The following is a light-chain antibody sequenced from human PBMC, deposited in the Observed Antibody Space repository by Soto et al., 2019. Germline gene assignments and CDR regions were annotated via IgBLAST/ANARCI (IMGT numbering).Light chain of an antibody. J-gene: IGKJ1*01. Sequence: EIVMTQSPATLSVSPGERATLSCRASQSVSGNLAWYQQKPGQAPRLLIYGASTGATGIPARFSGSGSGTEFTLTISSLWSEDFAVYYCQQYNNWPRTFGQGTKVEIK. CDR2: GAS. V-gene: IGKV3-15*01. CDR3: QQYNNWPRT. CDR1: QSVSGN.